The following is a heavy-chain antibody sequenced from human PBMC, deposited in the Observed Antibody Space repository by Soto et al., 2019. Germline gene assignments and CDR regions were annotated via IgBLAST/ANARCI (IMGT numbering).Heavy chain of an antibody. CDR1: GYTFTSYG. Sequence: GXSVKVSYKASGYTFTSYGISLVRHSPGQGLEWMGWISAYNGNTNYAQKLQGRVTMTTDTSTSTAYMELRSMRSDDTAVYYCATYGDYRSHFDYWGQGTLVTVSS. V-gene: IGHV1-18*01. D-gene: IGHD4-17*01. CDR3: ATYGDYRSHFDY. CDR2: ISAYNGNT. J-gene: IGHJ4*02.